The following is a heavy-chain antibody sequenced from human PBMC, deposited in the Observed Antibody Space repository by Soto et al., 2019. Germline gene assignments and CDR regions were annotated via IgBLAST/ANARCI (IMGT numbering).Heavy chain of an antibody. CDR3: ARNRGDSSYGMDV. D-gene: IGHD5-18*01. CDR1: GYTFISNG. V-gene: IGHV1-18*01. CDR2: ISAYNGNT. Sequence: QVQLVQSGAEVKKPGASVKVSCKASGYTFISNGISWVRQAPGQGLEWMGWISAYNGNTNYAQKLHGRVTMTTDTSTTTAYMELTSLNSDDPAVYFCARNRGDSSYGMDVWGQGTPVTVSS. J-gene: IGHJ6*02.